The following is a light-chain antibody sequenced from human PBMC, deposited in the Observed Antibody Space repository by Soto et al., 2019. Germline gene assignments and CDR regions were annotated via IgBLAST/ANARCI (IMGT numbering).Light chain of an antibody. V-gene: IGLV1-44*01. CDR3: AACDVSFVV. J-gene: IGLJ3*02. CDR2: IDN. CDR1: GSNIGTNT. Sequence: QSVLTQPPSASGTPGQWVTISCSGSGSNIGTNTVTWYQQLPPAAPRLLIYIDNKQPSGVPARLSGSKSGTSASLAIRGLQSEDEADYYSAACDVSFVVFGGGTKLTVL.